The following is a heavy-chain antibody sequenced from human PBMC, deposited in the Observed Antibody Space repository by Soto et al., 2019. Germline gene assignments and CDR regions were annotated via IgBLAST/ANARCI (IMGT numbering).Heavy chain of an antibody. V-gene: IGHV3-74*01. CDR1: GFTFSSYW. J-gene: IGHJ4*02. Sequence: EVQLVESGGGLVQPGGSLRLPCATSGFTFSSYWMHWVRQAPGKGLVWVSCINRDGSSTSYADSVKGRFTVSRDNAKNTLYLQMNSLRAEDTAVYFGARDGDRGGDFDYWGQGTLVTVSS. D-gene: IGHD3-16*01. CDR3: ARDGDRGGDFDY. CDR2: INRDGSST.